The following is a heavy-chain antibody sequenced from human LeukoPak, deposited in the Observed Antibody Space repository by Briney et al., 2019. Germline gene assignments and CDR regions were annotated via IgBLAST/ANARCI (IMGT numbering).Heavy chain of an antibody. Sequence: GGSLRLSCAASGFTFSSYAMSWVRQAPGKGLEWVSAISGSGGSTYYTDSVKGRFTISRDNSKNTLYLQMNSLRAEDTAVYYCAKAHGGWYLLSAFDIWGQGTMVTVSS. CDR2: ISGSGGST. D-gene: IGHD6-19*01. CDR3: AKAHGGWYLLSAFDI. CDR1: GFTFSSYA. J-gene: IGHJ3*02. V-gene: IGHV3-23*01.